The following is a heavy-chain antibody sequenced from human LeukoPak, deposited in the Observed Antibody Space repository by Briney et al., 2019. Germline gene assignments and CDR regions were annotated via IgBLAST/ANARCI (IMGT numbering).Heavy chain of an antibody. CDR3: ARASYYYDSSGYTDY. D-gene: IGHD3-22*01. Sequence: GGSLRLSCAASGFTFSSYSMNWVRRAPGKGLEWVSSISSSSSYIYYADSVKGRFTISRDNAKNSLYLQMNSLRAEDTAVYYCARASYYYDSSGYTDYWGQGTLVTVSS. CDR2: ISSSSSYI. CDR1: GFTFSSYS. J-gene: IGHJ4*02. V-gene: IGHV3-21*01.